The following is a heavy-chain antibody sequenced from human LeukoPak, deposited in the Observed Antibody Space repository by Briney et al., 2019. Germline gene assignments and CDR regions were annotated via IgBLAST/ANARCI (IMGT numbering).Heavy chain of an antibody. CDR1: GGSISSGDYY. D-gene: IGHD2-2*02. CDR2: IYSSGST. V-gene: IGHV4-31*03. J-gene: IGHJ4*02. CDR3: ASTPGYCSSTSCYTFDY. Sequence: SQTLSLTCTVSGGSISSGDYYWSWIRQHPGKGLEWIGYIYSSGSTYYNPSLKSRLSISVDTSKNQFSLKLSSVTAADTAVYYCASTPGYCSSTSCYTFDYWGQGTLVTVSS.